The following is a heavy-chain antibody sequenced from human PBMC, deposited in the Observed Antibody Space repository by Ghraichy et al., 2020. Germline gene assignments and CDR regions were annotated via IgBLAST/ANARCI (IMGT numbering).Heavy chain of an antibody. CDR3: ARVRDYGDSHYGMDV. D-gene: IGHD4-17*01. CDR2: IKQDGSEK. CDR1: GFTFSSYW. V-gene: IGHV3-7*01. Sequence: GGSLRLSCAASGFTFSSYWMSWVRQAPGKGLEWVANIKQDGSEKYYVDSVKGRFTISRDNAKNSLYLQMNSLRAEDTAVYYCARVRDYGDSHYGMDVWSQGTTVTVSS. J-gene: IGHJ6*02.